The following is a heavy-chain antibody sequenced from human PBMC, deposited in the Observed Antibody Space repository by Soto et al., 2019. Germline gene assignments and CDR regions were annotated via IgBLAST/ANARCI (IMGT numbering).Heavy chain of an antibody. D-gene: IGHD3-9*01. CDR2: ISAYNGNT. CDR3: ARVPCTYFDWLTHRNFAF. Sequence: ASVKVSFKASGYTFTSYGISWVRQAPGQGLEWMGWISAYNGNTNYAQKLQGRVTMTTDTSTSTAYMELRSLRSDYTAVFYFARVPCTYFDWLTHRNFAFWGRGSLVTVSS. CDR1: GYTFTSYG. J-gene: IGHJ4*02. V-gene: IGHV1-18*01.